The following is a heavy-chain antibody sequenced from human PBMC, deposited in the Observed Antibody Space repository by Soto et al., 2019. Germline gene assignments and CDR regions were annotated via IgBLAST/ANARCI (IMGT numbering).Heavy chain of an antibody. Sequence: GGSLRLSCAASGFTFSSYGMHWVRQAPGKGLEWVAVISYDGSNKYYADSVKGRFTISRDNSKNTLYLQMNSLRAEDTAVYYCAKQMRDYGDYGYYYYYMDVWGKGTTVTVSS. J-gene: IGHJ6*03. D-gene: IGHD4-17*01. CDR2: ISYDGSNK. CDR1: GFTFSSYG. CDR3: AKQMRDYGDYGYYYYYMDV. V-gene: IGHV3-30*18.